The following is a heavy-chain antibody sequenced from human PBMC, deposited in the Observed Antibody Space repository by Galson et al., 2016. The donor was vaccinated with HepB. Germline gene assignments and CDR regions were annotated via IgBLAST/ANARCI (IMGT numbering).Heavy chain of an antibody. J-gene: IGHJ4*02. Sequence: SLRLSCAASGFIFSNYAMSWVRQAPGKGLEWVSTITDDGVGTFYADSVEGRFTISRDNSKNTLFLQMNRLSAEDTALYHCAKDRGGVFSAYHFDSWGQGALVPVSS. CDR1: GFIFSNYA. CDR2: ITDDGVGT. CDR3: AKDRGGVFSAYHFDS. D-gene: IGHD3-22*01. V-gene: IGHV3-23*01.